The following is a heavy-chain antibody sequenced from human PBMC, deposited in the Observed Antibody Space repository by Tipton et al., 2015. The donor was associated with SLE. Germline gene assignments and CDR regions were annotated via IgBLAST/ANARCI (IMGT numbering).Heavy chain of an antibody. V-gene: IGHV3-74*01. CDR3: AKMIPDGARDY. J-gene: IGHJ4*02. CDR2: INIDGSYT. D-gene: IGHD3-10*01. Sequence: SLRLSCAASGFTFSTYGMHWVRQAPGKGLVWVSRINIDGSYTSYADSVKGRFTISRDNAKNTVYLQMYSLRAEDTAVYYCAKMIPDGARDYWGQGTLVTVSS. CDR1: GFTFSTYG.